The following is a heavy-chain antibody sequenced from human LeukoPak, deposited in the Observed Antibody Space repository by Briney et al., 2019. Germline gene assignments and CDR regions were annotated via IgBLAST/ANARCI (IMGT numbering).Heavy chain of an antibody. CDR1: GGTFSSYA. D-gene: IGHD3-22*01. J-gene: IGHJ4*02. V-gene: IGHV1-69*01. Sequence: SVKVSCKASGGTFSSYAISWVRQAPGQGLEWMGGIIPIFGTANYAQKFQGRVTITADESTSTACMELSSLRSEDTAVYYCATSYDSSGYYLYYFDYWGQGTLVTVSS. CDR3: ATSYDSSGYYLYYFDY. CDR2: IIPIFGTA.